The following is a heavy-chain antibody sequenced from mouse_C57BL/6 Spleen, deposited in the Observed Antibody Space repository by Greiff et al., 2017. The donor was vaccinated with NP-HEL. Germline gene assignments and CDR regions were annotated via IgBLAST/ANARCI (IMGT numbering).Heavy chain of an antibody. CDR2: IDPSDSET. D-gene: IGHD1-1*01. Sequence: QVQLQQPGAELVRPGSSVKLSCKASGYTFTSYWMHWVKQRPIQGLEWIGNIDPSDSETHYNQKFKDKATLTVDKSSSTAYMQLSSLTSEDSAVYYCARGAYYYGSSYPCDYWGQGTTLTVSS. CDR1: GYTFTSYW. V-gene: IGHV1-52*01. CDR3: ARGAYYYGSSYPCDY. J-gene: IGHJ2*01.